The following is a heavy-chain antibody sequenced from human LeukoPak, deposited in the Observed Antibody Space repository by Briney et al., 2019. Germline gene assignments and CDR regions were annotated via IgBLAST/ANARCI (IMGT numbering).Heavy chain of an antibody. D-gene: IGHD6-13*01. J-gene: IGHJ4*02. Sequence: ASVKVSCQASGYTFISYGISWVRQAPGQGLEWMGWISAYNGNTNYAQKVQGRVTMTTDTSTRTAYMELRSLRSDDTAVYYCARVAAAGTDYFDYWGQGTLVTVSS. CDR2: ISAYNGNT. V-gene: IGHV1-18*01. CDR1: GYTFISYG. CDR3: ARVAAAGTDYFDY.